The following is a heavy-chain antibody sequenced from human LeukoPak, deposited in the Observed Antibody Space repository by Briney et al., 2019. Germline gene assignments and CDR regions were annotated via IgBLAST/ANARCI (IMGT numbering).Heavy chain of an antibody. CDR1: GYRFSGYY. V-gene: IGHV1-2*02. D-gene: IGHD1-1*01. J-gene: IGHJ6*02. CDR3: ARWNDPTQNYYHYGMDV. CDR2: ISPNSGGS. Sequence: AASVKVSCKASGYRFSGYYMYWVRQAPGQGLEWMGWISPNSGGSKYAQKLQGRVTMTRDTSISTAYMELNSLRSDDTAVYYCARWNDPTQNYYHYGMDVWGQGTTVTVSS.